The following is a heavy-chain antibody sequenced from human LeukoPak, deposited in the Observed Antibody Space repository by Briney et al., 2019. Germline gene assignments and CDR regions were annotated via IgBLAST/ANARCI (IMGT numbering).Heavy chain of an antibody. D-gene: IGHD6-19*01. CDR1: GYNFNNYW. CDR3: ARLISDSVAGTFWFDP. Sequence: GEPLKISCKGFGYNFNNYWIGWVRQMPGKGLEWMGIIYPGDSDIRYSPSFQGQVTISADKSSTSAYLQWSRLQASDTAMYYCARLISDSVAGTFWFDPWGHGTLVTVSS. J-gene: IGHJ5*02. V-gene: IGHV5-51*01. CDR2: IYPGDSDI.